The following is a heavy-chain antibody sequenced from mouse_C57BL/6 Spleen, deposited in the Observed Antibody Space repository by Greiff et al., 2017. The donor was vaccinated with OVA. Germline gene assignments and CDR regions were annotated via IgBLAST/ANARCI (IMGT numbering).Heavy chain of an antibody. Sequence: VKLQQPGAELVMPGASVKLSCKASGYTFTSYWMHWVKQRPGQGLEWIGEIDPSDSYTNYNQKFKGKSTLTVDKSSSTAYMQLSSLTSEDSAVYYCARPGVDYLFAYWGQGTLVTVSA. CDR1: GYTFTSYW. V-gene: IGHV1-69*01. J-gene: IGHJ3*01. CDR2: IDPSDSYT. D-gene: IGHD2-4*01. CDR3: ARPGVDYLFAY.